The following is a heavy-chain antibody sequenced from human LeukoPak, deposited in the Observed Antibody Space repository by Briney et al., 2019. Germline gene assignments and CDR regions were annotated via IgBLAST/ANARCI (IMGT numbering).Heavy chain of an antibody. CDR3: AKDYYDSSGYSPFFDY. D-gene: IGHD3-22*01. V-gene: IGHV3-9*01. CDR2: ISWNSGSI. CDR1: GFTFDDYA. J-gene: IGHJ4*02. Sequence: GGSLRLSCAASGFTFDDYAMHWVRQAPGKGLEWVSGISWNSGSIGYADSVKGRFTISRDNAKNSLYLQMNSLRAEDTALYYCAKDYYDSSGYSPFFDYWAREPWSPSPQ.